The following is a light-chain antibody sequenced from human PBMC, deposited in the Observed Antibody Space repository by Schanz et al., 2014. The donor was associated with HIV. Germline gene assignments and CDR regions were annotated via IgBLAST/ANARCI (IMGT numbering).Light chain of an antibody. J-gene: IGLJ2*01. Sequence: QSVLTQPPSVSAAPGQKVTISCSGSSSNIGNNYVSWYQQLPGTAPKLLIYDNHERPSEIPDRFSGSKTGTSGTLAISGLQTGDEADYYCATWDSALREVVFGGGTKLTVL. CDR2: DNH. V-gene: IGLV1-51*01. CDR3: ATWDSALREVV. CDR1: SSNIGNNY.